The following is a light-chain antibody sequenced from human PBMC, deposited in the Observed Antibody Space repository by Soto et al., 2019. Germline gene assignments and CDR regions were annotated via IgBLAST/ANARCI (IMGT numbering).Light chain of an antibody. CDR1: QSFSGW. CDR3: LQDYYYPWT. CDR2: AAT. J-gene: IGKJ1*01. V-gene: IGKV1-6*01. Sequence: ILMTQSLSTLSASVGDTVTVTCWASQSFSGWLAWYQQKPGKAPKLLIYAATSLQSGVPSKFSGNGSGTDITLTIICRQPEDVSTDYWLQDYYYPWTFCQGTKVYIK.